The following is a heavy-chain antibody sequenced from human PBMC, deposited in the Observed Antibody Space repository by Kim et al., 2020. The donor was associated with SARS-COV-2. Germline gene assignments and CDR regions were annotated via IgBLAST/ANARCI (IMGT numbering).Heavy chain of an antibody. V-gene: IGHV3-48*02. CDR2: TI. Sequence: TIYYADSVKGRFTISRDNAKNSLYLQMNSLRDEDTAVYYCARASGNFFDYWGQGTLVTVSS. J-gene: IGHJ4*02. D-gene: IGHD3-3*01. CDR3: ARASGNFFDY.